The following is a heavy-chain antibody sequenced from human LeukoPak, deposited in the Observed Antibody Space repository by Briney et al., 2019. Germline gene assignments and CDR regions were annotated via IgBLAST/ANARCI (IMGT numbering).Heavy chain of an antibody. V-gene: IGHV4-59*01. Sequence: TSETLSLTCTVSGGSISSYYWSWIRQPPGKGLEWIGYIYYSGSTNYNPSLKSRVTISVDTSKSQFSLKLSSVTAADTAVYYCARVLSSGYYGYFDYWGQGTLVTVSS. CDR3: ARVLSSGYYGYFDY. CDR1: GGSISSYY. D-gene: IGHD3-22*01. CDR2: IYYSGST. J-gene: IGHJ4*02.